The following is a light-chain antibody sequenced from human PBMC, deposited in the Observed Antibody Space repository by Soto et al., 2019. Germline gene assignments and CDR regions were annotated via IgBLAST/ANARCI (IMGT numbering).Light chain of an antibody. J-gene: IGKJ2*01. CDR1: QSINSRS. CDR3: QQYVASSYT. V-gene: IGKV3-20*01. Sequence: DIVLTQSPGTLSLSPGERATLSCGASQSINSRSLAWYQQKPGQAPRLLIYDASSRATGIPDRFSASGSGTDFTLTISSLEPEDFAVYYCQQYVASSYTFGQGTKVDI. CDR2: DAS.